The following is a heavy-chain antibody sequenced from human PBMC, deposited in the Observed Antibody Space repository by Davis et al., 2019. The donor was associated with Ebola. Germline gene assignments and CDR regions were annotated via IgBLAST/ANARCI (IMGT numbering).Heavy chain of an antibody. Sequence: GGSLRLSCAASGFTFSGSAMHWVRQASGKGLEWVGRIRSKANSYATAYAASVKGRFTISRDDSKNTAYLQMNSLKTEDTAVYYCTRPGLYDFWSGYYWFDPWGQGTLVTVAS. V-gene: IGHV3-73*01. D-gene: IGHD3-3*01. CDR2: IRSKANSYAT. CDR3: TRPGLYDFWSGYYWFDP. CDR1: GFTFSGSA. J-gene: IGHJ5*02.